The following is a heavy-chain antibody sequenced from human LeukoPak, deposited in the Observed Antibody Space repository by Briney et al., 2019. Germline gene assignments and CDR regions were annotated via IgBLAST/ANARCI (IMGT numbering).Heavy chain of an antibody. Sequence: SETLSLTCTVSGYSISSGYYWGWIRQPPGKGLEWIGSIYHSGSTYYNPSLKSRVTISVDTSKNQFSLKLSSVTAADTAVYYCARGRYDFWSGYPKGWFDPWGQGTLVTVSS. CDR2: IYHSGST. D-gene: IGHD3-3*01. CDR3: ARGRYDFWSGYPKGWFDP. J-gene: IGHJ5*02. V-gene: IGHV4-38-2*02. CDR1: GYSISSGYY.